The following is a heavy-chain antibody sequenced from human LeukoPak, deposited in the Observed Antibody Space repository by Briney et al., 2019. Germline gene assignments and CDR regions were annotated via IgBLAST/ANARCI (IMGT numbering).Heavy chain of an antibody. D-gene: IGHD3-16*02. CDR1: GYTFTSYD. J-gene: IGHJ5*02. Sequence: ASVKVPCKASGYTFTSYDINWVRQATGQGLEWMGWMNPSSGNTGSAQRFQGRVTMTRDTSRSTAYMELRSLTSEDTAVYYCARGPLVRLPSSFDPWGQGTLVTVSS. CDR2: MNPSSGNT. V-gene: IGHV1-8*01. CDR3: ARGPLVRLPSSFDP.